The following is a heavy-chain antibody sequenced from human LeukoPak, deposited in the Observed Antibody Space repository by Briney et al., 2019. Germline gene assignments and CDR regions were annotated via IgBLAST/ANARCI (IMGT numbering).Heavy chain of an antibody. Sequence: GGSLRLSCAASGFTFSSYWMSWVRQAPGRGLEWVAYIKQDVTEGYYVDSVKGRFSISRDNAKNSLYLQMNSLRAEDTAVYYCARDLNWETYWGQGTLVSVSS. D-gene: IGHD7-27*01. CDR1: GFTFSSYW. J-gene: IGHJ4*02. V-gene: IGHV3-7*01. CDR3: ARDLNWETY. CDR2: IKQDVTEG.